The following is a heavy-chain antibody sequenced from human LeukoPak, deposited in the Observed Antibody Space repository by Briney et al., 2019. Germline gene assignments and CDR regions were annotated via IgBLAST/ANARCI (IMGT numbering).Heavy chain of an antibody. CDR2: IWYERSDK. V-gene: IGHV3-33*06. CDR1: GFTLSSYG. J-gene: IGHJ6*03. D-gene: IGHD4-23*01. CDR3: AKDFYGGKLYYYYYYMDV. Sequence: GGSLRLACAVAGFTLSSYGMHWVRQAPSNGLEWVEVIWYERSDKDYADSVKGRFTISRDNSKNTLYLQMNSLRAEDTAVYYCAKDFYGGKLYYYYYYMDVWGKGTTVTVSS.